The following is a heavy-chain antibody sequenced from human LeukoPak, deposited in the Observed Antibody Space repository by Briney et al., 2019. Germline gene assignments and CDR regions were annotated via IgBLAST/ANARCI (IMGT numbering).Heavy chain of an antibody. CDR3: ARATRIYSSGWYYSFDY. V-gene: IGHV3-74*01. D-gene: IGHD6-19*01. J-gene: IGHJ4*02. Sequence: GGSLRLSCAASGFTFSTYWMHWVRQAPGKGLVWVSHINVDGSGATYADSVKGRFTISRDNAKNTLYLHMNSLRAEDTAVYYCARATRIYSSGWYYSFDYWGQGTLATVSS. CDR2: INVDGSGA. CDR1: GFTFSTYW.